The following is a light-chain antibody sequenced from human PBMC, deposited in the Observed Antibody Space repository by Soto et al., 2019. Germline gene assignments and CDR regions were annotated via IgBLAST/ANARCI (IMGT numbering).Light chain of an antibody. J-gene: IGLJ1*01. V-gene: IGLV2-14*01. CDR3: TSYTTSSSTYV. CDR1: SSDVGDYNY. Sequence: QSALTQPASVSGSPGQSITISCTGTSSDVGDYNYVSWYQQHPGKAPKLMIFEVSNRPSGVSNRFSGSKSGNTASLTISGVQAEDEADYYCTSYTTSSSTYVFGTGTKVTVL. CDR2: EVS.